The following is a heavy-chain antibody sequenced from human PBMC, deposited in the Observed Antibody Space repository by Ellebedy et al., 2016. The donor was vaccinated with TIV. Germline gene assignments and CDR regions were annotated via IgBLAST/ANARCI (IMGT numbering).Heavy chain of an antibody. V-gene: IGHV3-48*04. CDR3: ASSGYHYYYGMDV. Sequence: GGSLRLSXAASGFTFSSYSMNWVRQAPGKGLEWVSYTSSSSSTIYYADSVKGRFTISRDNAKNSLYLQMNSLRAEDTAVYYCASSGYHYYYGMDVWGQGTTVTVSS. CDR1: GFTFSSYS. CDR2: TSSSSSTI. D-gene: IGHD6-19*01. J-gene: IGHJ6*02.